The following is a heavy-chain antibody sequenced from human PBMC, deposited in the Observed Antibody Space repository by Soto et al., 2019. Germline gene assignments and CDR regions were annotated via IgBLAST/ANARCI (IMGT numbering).Heavy chain of an antibody. CDR1: GFTFSSYS. Sequence: EVQLVESGGGLVQPGGSLRLSCAASGFTFSSYSMNWVRQAPGKGLAWVSYISSSSSTIYYADSVKGPFAISRDNAKNSLYMQMNSLRAEDKAVYYCARDLNYGLFDYWGQGTLVTVSS. CDR3: ARDLNYGLFDY. CDR2: ISSSSSTI. V-gene: IGHV3-48*01. J-gene: IGHJ4*02. D-gene: IGHD4-17*01.